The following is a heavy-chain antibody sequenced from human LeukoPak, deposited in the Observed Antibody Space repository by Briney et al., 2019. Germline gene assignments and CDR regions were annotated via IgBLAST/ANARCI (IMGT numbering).Heavy chain of an antibody. V-gene: IGHV1-2*02. CDR3: ARDRWYSRNWNDAVDI. D-gene: IGHD6-13*01. Sequence: ASVKVSCKASGYTFTDYYMHWVRQAPGQGLEWMGWITPNSGGTNYAQKFQGRVPMTRDTSISTAYMELRSLRSDDTAVYYCARDRWYSRNWNDAVDIWGQGTMVTVSS. J-gene: IGHJ3*02. CDR2: ITPNSGGT. CDR1: GYTFTDYY.